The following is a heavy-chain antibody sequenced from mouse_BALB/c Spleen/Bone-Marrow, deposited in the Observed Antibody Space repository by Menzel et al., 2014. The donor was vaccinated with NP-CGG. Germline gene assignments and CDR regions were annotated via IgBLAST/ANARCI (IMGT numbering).Heavy chain of an antibody. D-gene: IGHD1-1*01. CDR3: ARGGLLLRSLALDY. J-gene: IGHJ4*01. Sequence: QVQLLESGAELARPGASVKMSCKGSGYTFTTYTMHWVQQRPGQGLEWVGYINPSTGFTNYNQIFKDKATLAADKSSSTAYMQLNSLTSEDSAVFYCARGGLLLRSLALDYWGQGTSVTVSS. V-gene: IGHV1-4*01. CDR1: GYTFTTYT. CDR2: INPSTGFT.